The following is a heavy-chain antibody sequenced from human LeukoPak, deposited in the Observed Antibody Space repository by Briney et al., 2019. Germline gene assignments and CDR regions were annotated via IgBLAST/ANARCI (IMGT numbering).Heavy chain of an antibody. J-gene: IGHJ4*02. D-gene: IGHD3-22*01. CDR3: AKDLNYYDSSGYSY. Sequence: GGSLRLSCAASGFAFSSYAMTWVRQAPGKGLEWVSAFSATDGSAQYAESVEGRFTISRDNSKNTLFLQMNSLGAEDTAVYYCAKDLNYYDSSGYSYWGQGTLVTVSS. CDR1: GFAFSSYA. V-gene: IGHV3-23*01. CDR2: FSATDGSA.